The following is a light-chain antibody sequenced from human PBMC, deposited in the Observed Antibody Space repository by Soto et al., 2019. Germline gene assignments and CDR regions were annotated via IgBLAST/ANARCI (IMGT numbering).Light chain of an antibody. CDR1: SSDVGGYHY. CDR2: EVS. J-gene: IGLJ1*01. V-gene: IGLV2-14*01. CDR3: SSYTSSSTLV. Sequence: QSALTQPASVSGSPGQSITISCTGTSSDVGGYHYVSWDQQHPGKSTKLMIYEVSNRPSGVSTRFSGSKSGNTAYLTISGLQADDEADYYCSSYTSSSTLVFGTGTKLTVL.